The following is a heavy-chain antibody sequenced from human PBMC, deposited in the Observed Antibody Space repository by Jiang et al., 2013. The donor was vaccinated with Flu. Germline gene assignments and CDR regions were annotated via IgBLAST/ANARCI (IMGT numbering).Heavy chain of an antibody. CDR3: ARLLGYCSSTSCSPFDY. D-gene: IGHD2-2*01. J-gene: IGHJ4*02. CDR2: IYWDDDK. V-gene: IGHV2-5*02. CDR1: GFSLSTSGVG. Sequence: KPTQTLTLTCTFSGFSLSTSGVGVGWIRQPPGKALEWLALIYWDDDKRYSPSLKSRLTITKDTSKNQVVLTMTNMDPVDTATYYCARLLGYCSSTSCSPFDYWGQGTLVTVSS.